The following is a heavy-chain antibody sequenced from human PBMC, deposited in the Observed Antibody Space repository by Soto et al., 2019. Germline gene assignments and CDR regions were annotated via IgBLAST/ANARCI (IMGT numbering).Heavy chain of an antibody. D-gene: IGHD3-3*01. J-gene: IGHJ4*02. Sequence: PSETLSLTCAVSGYSITSGYYWGWIRQSPGKGLEWIGSIFHTGTTYYNPSLKSRVTISVDTSNNQFSLNLDSVTAADTAVYYCAREGITMYGLVFMWGQGTLDTVSS. V-gene: IGHV4-38-2*02. CDR1: GYSITSGYY. CDR3: AREGITMYGLVFM. CDR2: IFHTGTT.